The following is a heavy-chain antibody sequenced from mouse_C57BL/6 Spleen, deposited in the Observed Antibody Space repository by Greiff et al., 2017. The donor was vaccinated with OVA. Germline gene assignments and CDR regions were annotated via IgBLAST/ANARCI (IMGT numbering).Heavy chain of an antibody. D-gene: IGHD1-1*01. CDR3: ARGTPYYYGSSSWFAY. CDR2: ISYDGSN. V-gene: IGHV3-6*01. J-gene: IGHJ3*01. Sequence: ESGPGLVKPSQSLSLTCSVTGYSITSGYYWNWIRQFPGNKLEWMGYISYDGSNNYNPSLKNRISITRDTSKNQFFLKLNSVTTEDTATYYCARGTPYYYGSSSWFAYWGQGTLVTVSA. CDR1: GYSITSGYY.